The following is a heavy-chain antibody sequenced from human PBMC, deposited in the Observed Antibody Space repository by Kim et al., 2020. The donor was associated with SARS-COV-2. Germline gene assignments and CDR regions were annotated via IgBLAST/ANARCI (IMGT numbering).Heavy chain of an antibody. Sequence: SPSFQGQVTIPADKSISTAYLQWSSLKASDTAMYYCAREIFYDSSGYYDYWGQGTLVTVSS. J-gene: IGHJ4*02. D-gene: IGHD3-22*01. CDR3: AREIFYDSSGYYDY. V-gene: IGHV5-51*01.